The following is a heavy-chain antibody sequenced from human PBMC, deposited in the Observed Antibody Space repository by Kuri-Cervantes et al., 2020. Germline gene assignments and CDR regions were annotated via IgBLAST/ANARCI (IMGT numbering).Heavy chain of an antibody. J-gene: IGHJ6*02. V-gene: IGHV1-69*06. CDR2: IIPIFGTA. CDR1: GGTFSSYA. CDR3: ARDQSIVRGANYYYYYYGMDV. D-gene: IGHD4/OR15-4a*01. Sequence: SVKVSCKASGGTFSSYAISWVRQAPGQGLEWMGGIIPIFGTANYAQKFQGRVTITADKSTSTAYMELSSLRSEDTAVYYCARDQSIVRGANYYYYYYGMDVWGQGTTVTVSS.